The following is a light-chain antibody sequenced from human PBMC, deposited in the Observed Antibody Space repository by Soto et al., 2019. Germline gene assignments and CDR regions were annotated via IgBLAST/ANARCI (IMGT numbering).Light chain of an antibody. J-gene: IGKJ4*01. CDR2: AAS. V-gene: IGKV1-39*01. CDR3: QQSYSTPLT. Sequence: DIQMTQSPSSLSASVGDRVTIPGRASQSISSYLNWYQQKPGEAPKVLIYAASSLQSGVPSRFSGSGSGTDCTLTITSLQPEDFATYYCQQSYSTPLTFGGGTKVDIK. CDR1: QSISSY.